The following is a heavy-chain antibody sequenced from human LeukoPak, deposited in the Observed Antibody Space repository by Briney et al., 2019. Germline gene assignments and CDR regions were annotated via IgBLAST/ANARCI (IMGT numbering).Heavy chain of an antibody. J-gene: IGHJ5*02. CDR1: GYTFTGYY. V-gene: IGHV1-2*06. Sequence: ASVKVSCKASGYTFTGYYMHWVRQAPGQGLEWMGRINPNSGGTNYAQKFQGRVTMTRDTSLSTAYMELSRLRSDDTAVYYCARDPVPLGYCSGGSCYTQFDPWGQGTLVTVSS. D-gene: IGHD2-15*01. CDR3: ARDPVPLGYCSGGSCYTQFDP. CDR2: INPNSGGT.